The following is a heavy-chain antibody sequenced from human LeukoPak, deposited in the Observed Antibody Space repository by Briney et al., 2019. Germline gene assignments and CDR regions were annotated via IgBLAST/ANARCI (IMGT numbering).Heavy chain of an antibody. J-gene: IGHJ5*02. D-gene: IGHD3-22*01. CDR3: ARSHYYDSSGSQNNWFDP. CDR2: INHSGST. V-gene: IGHV4-34*01. Sequence: SETLSLTCAVYRGSLSGYFWSWIRQPPGKGLEWIGEINHSGSTNYNPSLKSRVTISVDTSKNQFSLKLSSVTAADTAIYYCARSHYYDSSGSQNNWFDPWGQGTLVTVSS. CDR1: RGSLSGYF.